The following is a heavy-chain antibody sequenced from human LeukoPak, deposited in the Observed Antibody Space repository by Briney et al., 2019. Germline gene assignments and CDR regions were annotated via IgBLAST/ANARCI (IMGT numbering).Heavy chain of an antibody. V-gene: IGHV3-9*01. CDR1: GFTFDDYA. CDR3: AKVSSPYSSGWYDFDY. D-gene: IGHD6-19*01. Sequence: GGSLRLSCAASGFTFDDYAMHWVRQAPGKGLEWVSGISWNSGSIGYADSVKGRFTISRDNAKNSLYLQMNSLRAEDTALYYCAKVSSPYSSGWYDFDYWGQGTLVTVSS. CDR2: ISWNSGSI. J-gene: IGHJ4*02.